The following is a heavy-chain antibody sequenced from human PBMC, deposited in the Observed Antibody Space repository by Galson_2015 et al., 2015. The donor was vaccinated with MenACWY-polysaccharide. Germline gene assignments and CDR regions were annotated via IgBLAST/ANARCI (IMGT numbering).Heavy chain of an antibody. Sequence: SLRLSCAASGFTFSSYWLHWVRQAPGKGLVWVSRISSDGSSTSYAGSVKGRFTISRDNAKNTLHLQMSSLRAEDTAVYYCARKFTYGLDWGQGTLVTVSS. CDR1: GFTFSSYW. CDR3: ARKFTYGLD. D-gene: IGHD3-10*01. V-gene: IGHV3-74*01. J-gene: IGHJ4*02. CDR2: ISSDGSST.